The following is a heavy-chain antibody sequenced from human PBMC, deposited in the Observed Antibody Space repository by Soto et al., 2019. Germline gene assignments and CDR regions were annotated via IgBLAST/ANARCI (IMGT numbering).Heavy chain of an antibody. CDR3: VRWNGFGDR. CDR1: GFIISDYG. CDR2: FSGGGGGT. V-gene: IGHV3-23*01. Sequence: EVQLLESGGGLVQPGRSLRLSCAVSGFIISDYGVTWVRQAPGKGLEWVSGFSGGGGGTFYADSVKGRFTISRDDPKNTAYLQMNSLGAEDTAVYYCVRWNGFGDRWGQGTLVTVSS. D-gene: IGHD1-1*01. J-gene: IGHJ5*02.